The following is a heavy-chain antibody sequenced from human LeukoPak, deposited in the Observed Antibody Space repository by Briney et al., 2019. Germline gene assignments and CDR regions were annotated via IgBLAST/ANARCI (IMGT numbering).Heavy chain of an antibody. CDR2: INPNSGGT. Sequence: ASVKVSCKASGYTVTSYGISWVRQAPGQGLEWMGRINPNSGGTNYAQKFQGRVTMTRDTSISTAYMELSRLRSDDTAVYYCARDGSGWYEDFDYWGQGTLVTVSS. CDR3: ARDGSGWYEDFDY. V-gene: IGHV1-2*06. J-gene: IGHJ4*02. D-gene: IGHD6-19*01. CDR1: GYTVTSYG.